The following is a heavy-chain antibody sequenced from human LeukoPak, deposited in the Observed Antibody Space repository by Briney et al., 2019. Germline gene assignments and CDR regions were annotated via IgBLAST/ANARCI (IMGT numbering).Heavy chain of an antibody. CDR1: GYTFTSYD. CDR2: MNPYSGNT. D-gene: IGHD5-18*01. Sequence: ASVKVSCNASGYTFTSYDINWVRQATGQGLEWMGWMNPYSGNTGFAQRFQGRVSMARNTSISTAYMELTNLTADDRAVYYCARGGGYSFGPYDNWGQGTLVTVSS. J-gene: IGHJ4*02. CDR3: ARGGGYSFGPYDN. V-gene: IGHV1-8*01.